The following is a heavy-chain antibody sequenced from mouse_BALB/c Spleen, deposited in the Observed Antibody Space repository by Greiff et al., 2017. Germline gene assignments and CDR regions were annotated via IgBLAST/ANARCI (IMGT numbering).Heavy chain of an antibody. CDR1: GYAFSSSW. CDR2: IYPGDGDT. J-gene: IGHJ4*01. CDR3: ARRGVEDDY. V-gene: IGHV1-82*01. Sequence: QVQLQQSGPELVKPGASVKISCKASGYAFSSSWMNWVKQRPGQGLEWIGRIYPGDGDTNYNGKFKGKATLTADKSSSTAYMQLSSLTSVDSAVYFCARRGVEDDYWGQGTSVTVSA.